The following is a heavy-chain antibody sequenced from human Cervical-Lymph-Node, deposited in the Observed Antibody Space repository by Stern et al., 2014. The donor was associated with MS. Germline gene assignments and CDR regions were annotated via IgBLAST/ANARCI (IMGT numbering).Heavy chain of an antibody. CDR3: ARDRGSGYDDAFDI. J-gene: IGHJ3*02. V-gene: IGHV3-13*01. CDR2: IGPTGDT. D-gene: IGHD5-12*01. CDR1: GFTFSSYD. Sequence: EDQLVESGGGLVQPGGSLRLSCAASGFTFSSYDMHWVRQVLGKGLEWVSGIGPTGDTYYSGSVKGRFTISRENAKSSLYLQLNSLRAGDTAVYHCARDRGSGYDDAFDIWGQGTVVTVSS.